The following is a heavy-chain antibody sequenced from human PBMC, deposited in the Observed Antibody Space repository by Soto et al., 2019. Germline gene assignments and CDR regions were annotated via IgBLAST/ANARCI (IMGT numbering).Heavy chain of an antibody. CDR3: AKEAAAGLYYFDY. D-gene: IGHD6-13*01. J-gene: IGHJ4*02. CDR2: ISGSGGST. V-gene: IGHV3-23*01. CDR1: GFTFSSYA. Sequence: EVQLLESGGGWVQPGGSLRVSCAASGFTFSSYALSWVRLAPGKGLEWVSTISGSGGSTYYADSVKGRFTISRDNSKNTLYLQMNSLRAEDTAVYYCAKEAAAGLYYFDYWGQGTLVTVSS.